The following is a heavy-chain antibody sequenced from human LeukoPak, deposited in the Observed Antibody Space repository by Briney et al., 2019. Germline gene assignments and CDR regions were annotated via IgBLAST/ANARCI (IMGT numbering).Heavy chain of an antibody. CDR1: GFTFSSYG. D-gene: IGHD3-9*01. Sequence: GGSLRLSCAASGFTFSSYGMSRVRQAPGKGLEWVANIKYDGSEKYHVDSVKGRFTISRDNSKNTLYLQMNSLRAEDTAVYYCAKDLDWSTSLDYWGQGTLVTVSS. CDR2: IKYDGSEK. CDR3: AKDLDWSTSLDY. J-gene: IGHJ4*02. V-gene: IGHV3-7*01.